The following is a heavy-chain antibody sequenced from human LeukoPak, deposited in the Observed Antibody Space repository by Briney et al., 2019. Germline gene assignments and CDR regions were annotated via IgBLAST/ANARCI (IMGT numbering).Heavy chain of an antibody. D-gene: IGHD3-10*01. CDR1: GYTFTGYY. CDR3: TGVWFGEFFDC. Sequence: ASVKVSCKASGYTFTGYYMHWVRQAPGQGLEWMGWINPNSGGTNYAQKFQGRVTMTRDTSISTAYMKLSRLRSDDPAVYYCTGVWFGEFFDCWGQGTLVTVSS. CDR2: INPNSGGT. V-gene: IGHV1-2*02. J-gene: IGHJ4*02.